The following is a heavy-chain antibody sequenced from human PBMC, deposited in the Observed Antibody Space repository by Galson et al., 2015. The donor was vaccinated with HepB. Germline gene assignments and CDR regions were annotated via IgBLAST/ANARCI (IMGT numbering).Heavy chain of an antibody. Sequence: SLRLSCAASGFTFSNAWMSWVRQAPGKGLEWVGRNKSKTDGGTTDYAAPVKGRFTISRDDSKNTLYLQMNSLKTEDTAVYYCTTAQGYSSSWPDYWGQGTLVTVSS. CDR2: NKSKTDGGTT. CDR3: TTAQGYSSSWPDY. V-gene: IGHV3-15*01. J-gene: IGHJ4*02. CDR1: GFTFSNAW. D-gene: IGHD6-13*01.